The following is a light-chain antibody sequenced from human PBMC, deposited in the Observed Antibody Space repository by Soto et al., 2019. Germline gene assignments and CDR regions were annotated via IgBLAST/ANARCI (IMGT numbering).Light chain of an antibody. CDR3: QQYGSSPPYT. CDR2: GTS. CDR1: QSVSSSY. J-gene: IGKJ2*01. V-gene: IGKV3-20*01. Sequence: EIGLTQSPGTLSLSPGERATLFCRASQSVSSSYLAWYRQNPGQAPRLLMYGTSNRAGGIPDRFSGSGSGTDFTLTISRLEPEDFAVYYCQQYGSSPPYTFGQGTKLEIK.